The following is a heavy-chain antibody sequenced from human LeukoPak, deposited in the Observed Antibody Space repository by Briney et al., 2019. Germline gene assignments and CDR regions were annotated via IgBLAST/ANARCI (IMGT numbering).Heavy chain of an antibody. CDR3: ARGGRGYSSGWYFYY. V-gene: IGHV4-34*01. D-gene: IGHD6-19*01. CDR2: INHSGST. CDR1: GGSFSGYY. J-gene: IGHJ4*02. Sequence: SETLSLTCAVYGGSFSGYYWSWIRQPPGKGLERIGEINHSGSTDYNPSLKSRVTISVDTSKNQFSLKLSSVTAADTAVYYCARGGRGYSSGWYFYYWGQGTLVTVSS.